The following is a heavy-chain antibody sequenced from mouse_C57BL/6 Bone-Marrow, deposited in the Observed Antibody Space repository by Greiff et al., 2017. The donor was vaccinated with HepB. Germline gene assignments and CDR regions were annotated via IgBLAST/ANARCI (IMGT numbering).Heavy chain of an antibody. CDR2: IYPGDGDT. J-gene: IGHJ2*01. CDR1: GYAFSSSW. Sequence: VQVVESGPELVKPGASVKISCKASGYAFSSSWMNWVKQRPGKGLEWIGRIYPGDGDTNYNGKFKGKATLTADKSSSTAYMQLSSLTSEDSAVYFCARSGKGGYWGQGTTLTVSS. D-gene: IGHD2-1*01. V-gene: IGHV1-82*01. CDR3: ARSGKGGY.